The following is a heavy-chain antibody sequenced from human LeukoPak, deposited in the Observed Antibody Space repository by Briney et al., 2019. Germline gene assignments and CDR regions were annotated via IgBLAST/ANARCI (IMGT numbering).Heavy chain of an antibody. J-gene: IGHJ6*02. CDR2: IIPILGIA. CDR1: GGTFSSYA. D-gene: IGHD2-2*01. Sequence: SVKVSCKASGGTFSSYAISWVRQAPGQGLEWMGRIIPILGIANYAQKFQGRVTITADKSTNTAYMELSSLRSEDTAVYYCARTIVVVPAASYYYYGMDVWGQGTTVTVSS. CDR3: ARTIVVVPAASYYYYGMDV. V-gene: IGHV1-69*04.